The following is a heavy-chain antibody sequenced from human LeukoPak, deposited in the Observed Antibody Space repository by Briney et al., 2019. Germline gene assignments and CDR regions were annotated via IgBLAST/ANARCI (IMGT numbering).Heavy chain of an antibody. J-gene: IGHJ4*02. Sequence: SETLSLTCTVSGGSISSSSSFWVWIRQPPGKGLEWIGNIYYSGSTYYNPSVKSRVTISVDTSNNQFSLRLSSVTAADTAVYYCASGTGTTAYWGQGTLVTVSS. V-gene: IGHV4-39*07. CDR1: GGSISSSSSF. D-gene: IGHD1-7*01. CDR3: ASGTGTTAY. CDR2: IYYSGST.